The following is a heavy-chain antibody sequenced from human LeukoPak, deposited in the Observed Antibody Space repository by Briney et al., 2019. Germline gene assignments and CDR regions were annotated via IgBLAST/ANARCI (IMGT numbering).Heavy chain of an antibody. CDR1: GFTFSSFG. CDR2: IWLDGSKK. D-gene: IGHD3-10*01. J-gene: IGHJ4*02. CDR3: AVGYYTASG. Sequence: PGGSLRLSCAASGFTFSSFGMHWVRQAPGKGLEWVAVIWLDGSKKYYADSVKGRFTISRDNSQNTLYLQMNSLRADDTAVYYCAVGYYTASGWGQGTLVTVSS. V-gene: IGHV3-33*03.